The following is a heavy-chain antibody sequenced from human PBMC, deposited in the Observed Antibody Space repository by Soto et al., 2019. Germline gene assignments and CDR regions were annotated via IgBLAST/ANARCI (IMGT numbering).Heavy chain of an antibody. Sequence: LVQSGGEMKKPGASVKVSCEASGYTFTNYGITWVRQAPGQGLEWIGWISNYNGKTNYAQILQGRVTMTTDTSTRTAYMELTSLRSDDTATYYCARLQNYDILTGSSHSIDVWGQGTTVTVSS. CDR2: ISNYNGKT. CDR3: ARLQNYDILTGSSHSIDV. J-gene: IGHJ6*02. D-gene: IGHD3-9*01. CDR1: GYTFTNYG. V-gene: IGHV1-18*01.